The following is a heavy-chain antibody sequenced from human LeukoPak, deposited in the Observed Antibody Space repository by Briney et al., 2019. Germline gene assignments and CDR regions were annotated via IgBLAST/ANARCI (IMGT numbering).Heavy chain of an antibody. CDR2: MNPNSGNT. D-gene: IGHD1-7*01. Sequence: GASVKVSCKASGYTFTSYDINCVRQATGQGLEWMGWMNPNSGNTGYAQKFQGRVTMTRNTSISTAYMELSSLRSEDTAVYYCARNNWNYGRYYFDYWGQGTLVTVSS. CDR3: ARNNWNYGRYYFDY. V-gene: IGHV1-8*01. CDR1: GYTFTSYD. J-gene: IGHJ4*02.